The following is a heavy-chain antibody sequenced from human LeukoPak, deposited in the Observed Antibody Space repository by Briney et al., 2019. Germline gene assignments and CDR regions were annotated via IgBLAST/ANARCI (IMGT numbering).Heavy chain of an antibody. Sequence: SETLSLTCTVSGGSISSGNYYWSWIRQPPGQRLEWIGYIHDNGGTDYNPSLKSRVTISVDTSKNQFSLKLSSVTAADTAVYYCARGGGGSDAFDIWGQGTMVTVSS. J-gene: IGHJ3*02. V-gene: IGHV4-61*01. D-gene: IGHD4-23*01. CDR2: IHDNGGT. CDR3: ARGGGGSDAFDI. CDR1: GGSISSGNYY.